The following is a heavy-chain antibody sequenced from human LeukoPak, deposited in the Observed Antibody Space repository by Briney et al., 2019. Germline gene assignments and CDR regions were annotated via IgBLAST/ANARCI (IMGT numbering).Heavy chain of an antibody. J-gene: IGHJ5*02. Sequence: ASVKVSCKASGYTFTDYHLHWLRQVPGQGLEWMGWILPDSGATNYPQTFVGRVTMTKDTSISTAYMELSTLRSDDTAVYYCARGGGENLGWDYFDPWGQGTLVTVSS. CDR2: ILPDSGAT. D-gene: IGHD2-21*01. CDR1: GYTFTDYH. V-gene: IGHV1-2*02. CDR3: ARGGGENLGWDYFDP.